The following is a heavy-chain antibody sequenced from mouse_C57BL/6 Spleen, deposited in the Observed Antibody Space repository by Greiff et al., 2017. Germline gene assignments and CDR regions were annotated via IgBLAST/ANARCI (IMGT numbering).Heavy chain of an antibody. CDR1: GYTFTDYE. J-gene: IGHJ3*01. CDR2: IDPETGGT. Sequence: QVQLQQSGAELVRPGASVTLSCKASGYTFTDYEMHWVKQTPVHGLEWIGAIDPETGGTAYNQKFKGKAILTADKSSSTAYMELRSMTSEDSAVYYCTRCDGYLFAYWGQGTLVTVSA. D-gene: IGHD2-3*01. V-gene: IGHV1-15*01. CDR3: TRCDGYLFAY.